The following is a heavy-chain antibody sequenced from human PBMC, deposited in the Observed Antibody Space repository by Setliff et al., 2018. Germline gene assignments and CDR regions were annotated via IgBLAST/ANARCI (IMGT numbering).Heavy chain of an antibody. J-gene: IGHJ4*02. CDR1: GYTFTSYG. CDR3: ARSPPTVVVTAIQAIFDY. Sequence: ASVKVSCKASGYTFTSYGISWVRQAPGQGLEWMGWTSAYNGNANYAQKLQGRLTMTTDTSTSTAYMELRSLRSDDTAVYYCARSPPTVVVTAIQAIFDYWGQGTLVTVSS. CDR2: TSAYNGNA. D-gene: IGHD2-21*02. V-gene: IGHV1-18*01.